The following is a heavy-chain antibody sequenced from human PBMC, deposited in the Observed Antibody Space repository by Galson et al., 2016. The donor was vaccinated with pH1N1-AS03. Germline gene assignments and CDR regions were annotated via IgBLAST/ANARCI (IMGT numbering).Heavy chain of an antibody. CDR1: GYVFNSYG. D-gene: IGHD3-10*01. Sequence: SVKVSCKASGYVFNSYGIAWVRQAPGQGLERMGWISVYTGKTNYAEKFQERVTMTRQISTTTAYLELRSLRSDDTAVYYCARGGDHASYWGQGTPVIVSS. CDR3: ARGGDHASY. CDR2: ISVYTGKT. J-gene: IGHJ4*02. V-gene: IGHV1-18*01.